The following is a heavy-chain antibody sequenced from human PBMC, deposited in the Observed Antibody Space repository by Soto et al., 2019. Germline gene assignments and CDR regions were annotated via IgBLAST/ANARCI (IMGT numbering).Heavy chain of an antibody. CDR3: ATILLGYCSSTSCFF. CDR2: ISGSGGST. CDR1: GFTFSSYA. D-gene: IGHD2-2*01. J-gene: IGHJ3*01. Sequence: GGSLRLSCAASGFTFSSYAMSWVRQAPGKGLEWVSAISGSGGSTYYADSVKGRFTISRDNSKNTLYLQMNSLRAEDTAVYYCATILLGYCSSTSCFFWGQGTMVTVSS. V-gene: IGHV3-23*01.